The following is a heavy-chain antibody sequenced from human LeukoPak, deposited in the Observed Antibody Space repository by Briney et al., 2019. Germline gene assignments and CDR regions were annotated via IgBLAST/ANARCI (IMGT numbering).Heavy chain of an antibody. CDR3: AREDYYDSSGPSY. CDR2: IRQDGSEK. D-gene: IGHD3-22*01. V-gene: IGHV3-7*01. J-gene: IGHJ4*02. Sequence: PGGSLRLSCAASGFTFSSYWMSWVRQAPGKGLEWVANIRQDGSEKYYVDSVKGRFTISRDNAKNSLYLQMNSLRAEDTAVYYCAREDYYDSSGPSYWGQGNLVTVSS. CDR1: GFTFSSYW.